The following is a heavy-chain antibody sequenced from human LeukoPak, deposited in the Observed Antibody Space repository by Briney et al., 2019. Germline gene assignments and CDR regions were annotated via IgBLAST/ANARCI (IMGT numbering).Heavy chain of an antibody. Sequence: PSETLSLTCTVSGGSISSYYWSWIRQPPGKGLEWIGYIYYSGSTNYNPSLKSRVTISVDTSKNQFSLKLSSVTAADTAVYYCARAPRIAAADSPGAFDIWGQGTMVTVSS. CDR2: IYYSGST. J-gene: IGHJ3*02. V-gene: IGHV4-59*01. CDR1: GGSISSYY. CDR3: ARAPRIAAADSPGAFDI. D-gene: IGHD6-13*01.